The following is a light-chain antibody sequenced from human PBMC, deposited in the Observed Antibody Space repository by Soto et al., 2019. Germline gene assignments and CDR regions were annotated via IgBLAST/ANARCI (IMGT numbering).Light chain of an antibody. CDR1: SSDVGGYNY. CDR3: CSYAGSYTLYV. Sequence: QSVLTQPRSVSGSPGQSVTISCTVTSSDVGGYNYVSWYQQHPGKAPKLMIYDVSKRPSGVPDRFSGSKSGNTASLTISGLQAEDEADYYCCSYAGSYTLYVFGTGNKLTVL. CDR2: DVS. J-gene: IGLJ1*01. V-gene: IGLV2-11*01.